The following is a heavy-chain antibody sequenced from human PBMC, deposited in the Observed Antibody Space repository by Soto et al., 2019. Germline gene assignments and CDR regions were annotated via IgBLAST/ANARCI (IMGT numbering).Heavy chain of an antibody. V-gene: IGHV1-46*03. CDR2: INPSGGST. CDR3: ARDLKKGDFSRCIDAFDI. J-gene: IGHJ3*02. Sequence: GASVKVSCKASGYTLTSYYMHWVRQAPGQGLEWMGIINPSGGSTSYAQKFQGRVTMTRDTSTSTVYMELSSLRSEDTAVYYCARDLKKGDFSRCIDAFDIWGQGTMVTVSS. D-gene: IGHD3-3*01. CDR1: GYTLTSYY.